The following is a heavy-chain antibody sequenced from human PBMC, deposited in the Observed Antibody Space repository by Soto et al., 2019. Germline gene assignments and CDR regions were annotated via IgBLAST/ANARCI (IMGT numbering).Heavy chain of an antibody. J-gene: IGHJ4*02. CDR1: GGTFNTYT. V-gene: IGHV1-69*02. D-gene: IGHD2-21*01. Sequence: QVQVVQSGAEVKKPESSVKVSCKPSGGTFNTYTVNWVRLAPGHGLEWMGRFIPILDMANYAQKLQDRVTITAARSTFTAYMELNSLTSDDTAVYYCAITYCRDNSCPRDFDFWGPGTRVTVSS. CDR2: FIPILDMA. CDR3: AITYCRDNSCPRDFDF.